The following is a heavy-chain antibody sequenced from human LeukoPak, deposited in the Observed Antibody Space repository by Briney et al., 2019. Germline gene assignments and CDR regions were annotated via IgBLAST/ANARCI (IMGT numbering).Heavy chain of an antibody. Sequence: EAGGSLRLSCAASGFTFSSYAMSWVRQAPGKGLEWVSAISGSGGSTYYADSVKGRFTISRDNSKNTLYLQMNSLRAEDTAVYYCAKDITGPPSSAFDIWGQGTMVTVSS. CDR2: ISGSGGST. CDR3: AKDITGPPSSAFDI. J-gene: IGHJ3*02. D-gene: IGHD1-20*01. CDR1: GFTFSSYA. V-gene: IGHV3-23*01.